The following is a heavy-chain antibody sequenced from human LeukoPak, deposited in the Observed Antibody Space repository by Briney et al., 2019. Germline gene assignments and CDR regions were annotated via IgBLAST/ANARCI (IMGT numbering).Heavy chain of an antibody. CDR2: ISWNGDNI. V-gene: IGHV3-9*02. J-gene: IGHJ5*02. D-gene: IGHD1-1*01. Sequence: GGSKRLSCAASGFTSRNYAMHWVRRVTEKGGEWVTGISWNGDNIAYGDSVKGRFTISRDYAKNSLYLQMNGLRVEDTALYSCAKDVGHEERNPDTWGQGTLVTVSS. CDR3: AKDVGHEERNPDT. CDR1: GFTSRNYA.